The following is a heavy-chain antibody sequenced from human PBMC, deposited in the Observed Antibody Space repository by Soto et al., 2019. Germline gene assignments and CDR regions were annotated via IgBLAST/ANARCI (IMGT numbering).Heavy chain of an antibody. J-gene: IGHJ5*02. CDR2: ISSSSSYI. V-gene: IGHV3-21*01. Sequence: PGGSLRLSCAASGFTFSSYSMNWVRQAPGKGLEWVSSISSSSSYIYYADSVKGRFTISRDNAKNSLYLQMNSLRAEDTAVYYCARDIERYCSSTSCPFDPWGQGTLVTVSS. CDR1: GFTFSSYS. D-gene: IGHD2-2*01. CDR3: ARDIERYCSSTSCPFDP.